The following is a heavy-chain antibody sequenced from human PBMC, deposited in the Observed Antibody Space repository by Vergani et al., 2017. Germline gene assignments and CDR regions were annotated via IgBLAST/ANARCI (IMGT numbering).Heavy chain of an antibody. CDR3: ANSRSSASXYRN. CDR1: GFTFGSYA. J-gene: IGHJ4*02. Sequence: QVQLVESGGGVVQPGRSLRLSCAASGFTFGSYAMHWVRQAPGKGLEWVALIWYDGSNDYYADSVKGRFTVSRDNSKNTLYLQMNSLRSEDTAVYYCANSRSSASXYRNWGQGTLVTVSS. V-gene: IGHV3-33*06. CDR2: IWYDGSND. D-gene: IGHD2-2*01.